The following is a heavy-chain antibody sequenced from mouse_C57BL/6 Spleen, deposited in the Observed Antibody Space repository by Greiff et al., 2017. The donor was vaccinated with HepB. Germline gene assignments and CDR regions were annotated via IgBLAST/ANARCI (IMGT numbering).Heavy chain of an antibody. CDR1: GFSLTSYG. J-gene: IGHJ4*01. D-gene: IGHD1-1*01. Sequence: VKLMESGPGLVQPSQSLSITCTVSGFSLTSYGVHWVRQPPGKGLEWLGVIWSGGSTDYNAAFISRLSISKDNSKSQVFFKMNSLQADDTAIYYCASFYYYGSRYAMDYWGQGTSVTVSS. CDR2: IWSGGST. V-gene: IGHV2-4*01. CDR3: ASFYYYGSRYAMDY.